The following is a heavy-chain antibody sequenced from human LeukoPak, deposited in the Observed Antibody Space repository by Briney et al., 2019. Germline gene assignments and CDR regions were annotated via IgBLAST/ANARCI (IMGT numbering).Heavy chain of an antibody. CDR3: ARANDFWSGHYYYYYMDV. J-gene: IGHJ6*03. V-gene: IGHV1-46*01. CDR1: GYTFTSYG. D-gene: IGHD3-3*01. CDR2: INPSGGST. Sequence: ASVKVSCKASGYTFTSYGISWVRQAPGQGLEWMGIINPSGGSTSYAQNFQGRVTMTRDMSTSTVYMELSRLRSEDTAVYYCARANDFWSGHYYYYYMDVWGKGTTVTVSS.